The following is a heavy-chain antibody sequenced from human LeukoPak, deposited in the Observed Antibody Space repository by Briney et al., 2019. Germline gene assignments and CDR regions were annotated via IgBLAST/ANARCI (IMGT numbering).Heavy chain of an antibody. CDR1: GGSISSYY. CDR3: ASHFHTRMNYGSMVTPVGVDY. Sequence: SETLSLTCTVSGGSISSYYWSWIRQPPGKGLEWIGSIYYSGSTYYNPSLKSRVTISVDTSKNQFSLKLSSVTAADTAVYYCASHFHTRMNYGSMVTPVGVDYWGQGTLVTVSS. D-gene: IGHD3-10*01. J-gene: IGHJ4*02. V-gene: IGHV4-39*01. CDR2: IYYSGST.